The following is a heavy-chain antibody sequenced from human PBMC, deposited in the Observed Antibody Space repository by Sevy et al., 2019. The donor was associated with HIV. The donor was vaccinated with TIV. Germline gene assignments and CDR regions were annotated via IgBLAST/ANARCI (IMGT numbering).Heavy chain of an antibody. CDR3: VRFYDRRDYYMDV. V-gene: IGHV4-34*01. Sequence: SETLSLTCAVYGGSFSGYYWSWIRQPPGKGLEWIGEINHSGSTNYNPSLKSRVTISVDPSKNQFSLNLSSVTAADTAVYYCVRFYDRRDYYMDVWGKGTTVTVSS. D-gene: IGHD3-22*01. CDR1: GGSFSGYY. J-gene: IGHJ6*03. CDR2: INHSGST.